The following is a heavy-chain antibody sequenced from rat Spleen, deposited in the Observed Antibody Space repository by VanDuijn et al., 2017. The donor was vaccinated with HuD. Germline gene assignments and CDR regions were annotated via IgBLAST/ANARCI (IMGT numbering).Heavy chain of an antibody. CDR2: ISTGGGGT. Sequence: EVQLVESGGGLVQPGRSLKLSCAASGFTFSNYGMAWVRQTPTTGLEWVASISTGGGGTYYPDSVMGRFTISRDNAKSTLYLQMNSLRSEDTATYYCTRKYTTDYYWYFDFWGPGTMVTVSS. V-gene: IGHV5S13*01. D-gene: IGHD1-6*01. CDR3: TRKYTTDYYWYFDF. J-gene: IGHJ1*01. CDR1: GFTFSNYG.